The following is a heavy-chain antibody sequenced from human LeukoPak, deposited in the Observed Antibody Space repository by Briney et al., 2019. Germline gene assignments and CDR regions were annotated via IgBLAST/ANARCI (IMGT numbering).Heavy chain of an antibody. D-gene: IGHD6-19*01. CDR3: ARAEIDWSSGWLIGAFDI. V-gene: IGHV1-2*02. Sequence: GASVKVSCRASGYTSTGSDIPWVRQTPGPRLEGMGWINYNSGSTNYAQKFQGRVTMTRDTSISTAYMELSRLRSDDTAVYYCARAEIDWSSGWLIGAFDIWGQGTMVTVSS. J-gene: IGHJ3*02. CDR2: INYNSGST. CDR1: GYTSTGSD.